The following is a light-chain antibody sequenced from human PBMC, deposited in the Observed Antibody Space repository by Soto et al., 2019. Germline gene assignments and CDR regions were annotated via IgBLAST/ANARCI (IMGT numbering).Light chain of an antibody. CDR2: GNS. Sequence: QSVLTQPPSVSGAPGQRVTISCTGSSSNIGAGYDVHWYQQLPGTAPKLLIYGNSNRPSGVPDRFSGSKSGTSASLAITGLQDEDEPDYYCQSYDSSLSGAVFGRGTKLTVL. J-gene: IGLJ2*01. CDR1: SSNIGAGYD. CDR3: QSYDSSLSGAV. V-gene: IGLV1-40*01.